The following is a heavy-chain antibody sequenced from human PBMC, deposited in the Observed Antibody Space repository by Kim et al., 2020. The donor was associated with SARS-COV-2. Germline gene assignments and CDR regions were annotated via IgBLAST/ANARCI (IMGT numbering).Heavy chain of an antibody. CDR1: GGSVSSGSYY. J-gene: IGHJ5*02. CDR2: IYYSGST. CDR3: ARGITFGGVIVIRRAWFDP. Sequence: SDTLSLTCTVSGGSVSSGSYYWSWIRQPPGKGLEWIGYIYYSGSTNYNPSLKSRVTISVDTSKNQFSLKLSSVTAADTAVYYCARGITFGGVIVIRRAWFDPWGQGTLVTVSS. D-gene: IGHD3-16*02. V-gene: IGHV4-61*01.